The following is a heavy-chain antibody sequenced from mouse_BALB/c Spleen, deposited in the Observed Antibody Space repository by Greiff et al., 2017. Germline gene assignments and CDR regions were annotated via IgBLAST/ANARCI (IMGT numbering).Heavy chain of an antibody. J-gene: IGHJ4*01. D-gene: IGHD1-1*01. Sequence: VQLQESGPGLVAPSQSLSITCTVSGFSLTAYGVSWIRQPPGKGLEWLGVIWGGGGTDYNSAPKSRLSISKDNSKSQVFLKMNSLRTDDTAMYYWDNRYCYGSSYVYAMDYWGQGTSVTVSS. CDR1: GFSLTAYG. CDR3: DNRYCYGSSYVYAMDY. CDR2: IWGGGGT. V-gene: IGHV2-6-5*01.